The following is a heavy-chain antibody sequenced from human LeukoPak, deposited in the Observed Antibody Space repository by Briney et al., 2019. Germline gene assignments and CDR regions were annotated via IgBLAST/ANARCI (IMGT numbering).Heavy chain of an antibody. V-gene: IGHV4-39*01. CDR2: IYYSGST. J-gene: IGHJ4*02. D-gene: IGHD3-22*01. Sequence: PSETLSLTCTVSGGSISSSRDYWAWIRQPPGKGLEWIANIYYSGSTYYSPSLKSRVTISVDTSKNQFSLKLSSVTAADTAVYYCASGYYDSSGYYLPEGFDYWGQGTLVTVSS. CDR1: GGSISSSRDY. CDR3: ASGYYDSSGYYLPEGFDY.